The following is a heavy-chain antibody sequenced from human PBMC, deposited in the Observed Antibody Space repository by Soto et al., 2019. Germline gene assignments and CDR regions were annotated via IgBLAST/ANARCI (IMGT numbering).Heavy chain of an antibody. J-gene: IGHJ6*02. CDR2: IYYSGST. CDR1: GGSISSGGYY. V-gene: IGHV4-31*03. D-gene: IGHD3-10*01. Sequence: PSETLSLTCTVSGGSISSGGYYWSWIRQHPGKGLEWIGYIYYSGSTYYNPSLKSRVTISVDTSKNQFSLKLSSVTAADTAVYYCARVSSLSWFGEPYYYYGMDAWGQGTTVTVSS. CDR3: ARVSSLSWFGEPYYYYGMDA.